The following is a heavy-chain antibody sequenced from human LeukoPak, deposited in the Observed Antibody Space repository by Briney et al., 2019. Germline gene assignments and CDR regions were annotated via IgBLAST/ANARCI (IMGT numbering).Heavy chain of an antibody. CDR3: ARDRRPYSSGYYWVYFDY. V-gene: IGHV4-59*01. Sequence: SETLSLTCIVSGGSISNYHWSWIRQPPGKGLEWIGYVSYTGSTNCNPSLKSRVTMSVDTSKNQFSLNLSSVTAADTAVYYCARDRRPYSSGYYWVYFDYWGQGTLVTVSS. CDR1: GGSISNYH. CDR2: VSYTGST. J-gene: IGHJ4*02. D-gene: IGHD3-22*01.